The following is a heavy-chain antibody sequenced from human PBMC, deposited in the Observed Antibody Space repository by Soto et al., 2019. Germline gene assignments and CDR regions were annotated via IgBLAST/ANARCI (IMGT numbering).Heavy chain of an antibody. CDR2: INHSGST. CDR1: GGSFSGYY. D-gene: IGHD1-26*01. V-gene: IGHV4-34*01. CDR3: ARDMGDPRGLPGY. J-gene: IGHJ4*02. Sequence: SETLSLTCAVYGGSFSGYYWSWIRQPPGKGLEWIGEINHSGSTNYNPSLKSRVTISVDTSKNQFSLKLSSVTAADTAVYYCARDMGDPRGLPGYWGQGTLVTVSS.